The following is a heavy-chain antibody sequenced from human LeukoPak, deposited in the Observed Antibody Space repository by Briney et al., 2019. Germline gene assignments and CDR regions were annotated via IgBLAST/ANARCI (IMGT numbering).Heavy chain of an antibody. Sequence: GGSLRLSCAASGFTFSSYGMHWVRQAPGKGLEWVAFIRYDGSNKYYADSVKGRFTISRDNSKNTLYLQMNSLRAEDTAVYYCAKGGGGYSSSWYYFDYWGQGTLVTVSS. CDR1: GFTFSSYG. CDR2: IRYDGSNK. CDR3: AKGGGGYSSSWYYFDY. V-gene: IGHV3-30*02. J-gene: IGHJ4*02. D-gene: IGHD6-13*01.